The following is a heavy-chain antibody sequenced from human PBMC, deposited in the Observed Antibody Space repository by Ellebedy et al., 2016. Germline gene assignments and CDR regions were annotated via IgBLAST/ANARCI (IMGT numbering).Heavy chain of an antibody. CDR1: GYSFTSYW. CDR2: IDPRDSYS. J-gene: IGHJ5*01. CDR3: ARHKVDRNGYSYGYSDS. V-gene: IGHV5-10-1*01. D-gene: IGHD5-18*01. Sequence: GESLKISCKGSGYSFTSYWISWVRQMPGKGLEWMARIDPRDSYSSYSPSFQGHVTISVDNSITTAYLEWSSLKASDTAMYYCARHKVDRNGYSYGYSDSWGQGTLVIVSS.